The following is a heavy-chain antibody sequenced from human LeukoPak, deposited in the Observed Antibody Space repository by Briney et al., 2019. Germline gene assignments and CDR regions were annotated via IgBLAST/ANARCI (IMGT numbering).Heavy chain of an antibody. CDR1: GGTFSSYA. CDR2: IIPIFGIA. D-gene: IGHD3-10*01. V-gene: IGHV1-69*04. Sequence: SVKVSCKASGGTFSSYAISWVRQAPGQGLEWMGRIIPIFGIANYAQKFQGRVTITADKSTSTAYMELSSLRSEDTAVYYCARTFGELSPFDYWGQGTLVTVSS. CDR3: ARTFGELSPFDY. J-gene: IGHJ4*02.